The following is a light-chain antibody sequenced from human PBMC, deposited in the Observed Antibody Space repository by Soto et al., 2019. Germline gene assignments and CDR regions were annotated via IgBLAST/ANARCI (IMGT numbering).Light chain of an antibody. Sequence: EIVLTQSPGTLSSSPGERATLSCRASQGVNSRLAWYQHKPGQAPRLLISGASSRATGIPDRFSGSGSATDFTLTNSRLEPEDFALYYCQHYGRSPITFGQGTRLEIK. V-gene: IGKV3-20*01. CDR2: GAS. CDR3: QHYGRSPIT. CDR1: QGVNSR. J-gene: IGKJ5*01.